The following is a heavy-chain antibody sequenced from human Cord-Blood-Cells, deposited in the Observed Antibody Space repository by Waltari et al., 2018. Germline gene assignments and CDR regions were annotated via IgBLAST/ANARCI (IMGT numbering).Heavy chain of an antibody. V-gene: IGHV4-39*07. CDR3: ARRGAVAGMDY. Sequence: QLQLQESGPGLVKPSETLSLTCTVSGGSISSSSYYWGWIRQPPGKGLEWFGSIYYSGSTYYNPSLKSRVTISVDTSKNQFSLKLSSVTAADTAVYYCARRGAVAGMDYWGQGTLVTVSS. CDR1: GGSISSSSYY. CDR2: IYYSGST. D-gene: IGHD6-19*01. J-gene: IGHJ4*02.